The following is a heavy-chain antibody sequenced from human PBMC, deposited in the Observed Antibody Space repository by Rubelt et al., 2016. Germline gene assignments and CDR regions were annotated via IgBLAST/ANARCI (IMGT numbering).Heavy chain of an antibody. CDR3: AGSGLDYDMWTGYYNYYGMDV. CDR1: GYTFTSYA. Sequence: QVQLVQSGAEVKKPGASVKVSCKASGYTFTSYAMHWVRQAPGQRLEWMGWINAGNGNTKYSQKFQGIVTITRETSASTAYMELSSLVSEDTAVYYWAGSGLDYDMWTGYYNYYGMDVWGQGTTVTVSS. J-gene: IGHJ6*02. CDR2: INAGNGNT. D-gene: IGHD3-9*01. V-gene: IGHV1-3*01.